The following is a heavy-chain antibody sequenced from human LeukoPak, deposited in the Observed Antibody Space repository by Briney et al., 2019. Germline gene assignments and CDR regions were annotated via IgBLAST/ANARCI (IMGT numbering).Heavy chain of an antibody. CDR2: IIPIFGTA. V-gene: IGHV1-69*05. J-gene: IGHJ5*02. Sequence: SVKVSCKASGGTFSSYAISWVREAPGQGLEWMGGIIPIFGTANYAQKFQGRVTITTDESTSTAYMELSSLRSEDTAVYYCARDTYYDFWSGYYSNKWFDPWGQGTLVTVSS. CDR1: GGTFSSYA. D-gene: IGHD3-3*01. CDR3: ARDTYYDFWSGYYSNKWFDP.